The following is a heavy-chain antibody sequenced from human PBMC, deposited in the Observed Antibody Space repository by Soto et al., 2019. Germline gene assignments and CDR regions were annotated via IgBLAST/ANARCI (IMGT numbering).Heavy chain of an antibody. J-gene: IGHJ4*02. CDR1: GGSISSGDYY. V-gene: IGHV4-30-4*01. Sequence: TLSLTCTVSGGSISSGDYYWSWIRQPPGKGLEWIGYIYYSGSTSYNPSLKSRLTISLDTSKNQFSLKLSSVTAADTAVYYCARGFCRGGSCHLLDYWGQGALVPVSS. D-gene: IGHD2-15*01. CDR2: IYYSGST. CDR3: ARGFCRGGSCHLLDY.